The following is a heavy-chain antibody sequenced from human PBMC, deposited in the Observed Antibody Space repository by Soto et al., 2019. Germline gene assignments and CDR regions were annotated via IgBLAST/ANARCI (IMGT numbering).Heavy chain of an antibody. J-gene: IGHJ6*02. CDR3: ANRTSDRYGRNHGMDV. CDR2: LSDSGVSP. D-gene: IGHD5-18*01. Sequence: EVHLLESGGGLVQPGGSLRLSCAGSGFSFSSYAMSWVRQGPEKGLEWVSALSDSGVSPYYAASVKGRFTISRDNSKNMMYSQMERMSGEDTALSYCANRTSDRYGRNHGMDVWGQGTKVTVSS. CDR1: GFSFSSYA. V-gene: IGHV3-23*01.